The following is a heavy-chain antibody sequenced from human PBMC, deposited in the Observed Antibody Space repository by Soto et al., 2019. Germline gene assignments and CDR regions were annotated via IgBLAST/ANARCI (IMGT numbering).Heavy chain of an antibody. D-gene: IGHD2-2*01. J-gene: IGHJ3*02. V-gene: IGHV3-23*04. CDR2: VTGRSSST. CDR1: GFTFSNYA. Sequence: EVQLVESGGGLVQPGRSLRLSCAASGFTFSNYAMSWVRQAPGKGLEWVSVVTGRSSSTYYADSVEGRFIISRDNSRNTLFLQMNSLGAEDTAVYYCTKHLPSKKNQRRWADAFHIWGQGTILTVSS. CDR3: TKHLPSKKNQRRWADAFHI.